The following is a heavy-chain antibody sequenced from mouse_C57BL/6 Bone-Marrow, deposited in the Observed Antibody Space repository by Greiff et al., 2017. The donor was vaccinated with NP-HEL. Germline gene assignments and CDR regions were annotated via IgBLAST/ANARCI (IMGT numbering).Heavy chain of an antibody. D-gene: IGHD1-1*01. V-gene: IGHV1-50*01. J-gene: IGHJ2*01. Sequence: QVQLQQPGAELVKPGASVKLSCKASGYTFTSYWMQWVKQRPGQGLEWIGELDPSDSYTNYNQKFKGKATLTVETSSSTAYMPLSSLTSEDSAFYYWARGGYYYGSSLDYWGQGTTLTVSS. CDR1: GYTFTSYW. CDR2: LDPSDSYT. CDR3: ARGGYYYGSSLDY.